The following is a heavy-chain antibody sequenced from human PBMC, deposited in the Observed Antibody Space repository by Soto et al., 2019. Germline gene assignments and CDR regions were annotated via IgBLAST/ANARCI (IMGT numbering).Heavy chain of an antibody. J-gene: IGHJ4*02. CDR1: GGSISSYY. D-gene: IGHD3-3*01. V-gene: IGHV4-59*01. CDR3: AREGRDSYYDFWSAYGFDY. CDR2: IYYSGST. Sequence: PSETLSLTCTVSGGSISSYYWSWIRQPPGKGLEWIGYIYYSGSTNYNPSLKSRVTISVDTSKNQFSLKLSSVTAADTAVYYCAREGRDSYYDFWSAYGFDYWGQGTLVTVSS.